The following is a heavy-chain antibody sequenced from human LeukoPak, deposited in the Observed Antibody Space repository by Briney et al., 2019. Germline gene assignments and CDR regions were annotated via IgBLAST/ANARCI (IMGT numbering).Heavy chain of an antibody. V-gene: IGHV4-34*01. CDR1: GGSFSGYY. CDR2: INHSGST. J-gene: IGHJ4*02. Sequence: SETLSLTCAVYGGSFSGYYWSWIRQPPGKGLEWLGEINHSGSTNYNPSLKSRVTISVDTSKNQFSLKLSSVTAADTAVYYCARGGGNRHVSGSIDYWGQGTLVTVSS. D-gene: IGHD4-23*01. CDR3: ARGGGNRHVSGSIDY.